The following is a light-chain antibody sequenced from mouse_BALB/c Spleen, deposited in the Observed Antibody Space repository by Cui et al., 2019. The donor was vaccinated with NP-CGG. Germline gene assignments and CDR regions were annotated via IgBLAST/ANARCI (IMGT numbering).Light chain of an antibody. Sequence: QAVVTHESALTTSPGEKVKITCRSKTGAVTTSNYANWVQEKPDHFFNGLIGGNKKRTPGVPARFSGSLIGDKAALTITGGQTEDEAIYFCALWYSNHWVFGGGTKLTVL. J-gene: IGLJ1*01. CDR1: TGAVTTSNY. CDR3: ALWYSNHWV. CDR2: GNK. V-gene: IGLV1*01.